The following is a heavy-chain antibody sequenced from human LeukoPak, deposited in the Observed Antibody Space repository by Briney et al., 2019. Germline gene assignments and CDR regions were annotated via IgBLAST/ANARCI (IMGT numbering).Heavy chain of an antibody. CDR2: IYYSGST. CDR3: ARVAVAWFDP. V-gene: IGHV4-59*01. Sequence: SETLSLTCTVSGGSISSYYWSWIRQPPGKGLEWIGYIYYSGSTNYNPSLKSRVTISVDTSKNQFSLRLSSVTAADTAVYYCARVAVAWFDPWGQGTLVTVSS. J-gene: IGHJ5*02. D-gene: IGHD2-15*01. CDR1: GGSISSYY.